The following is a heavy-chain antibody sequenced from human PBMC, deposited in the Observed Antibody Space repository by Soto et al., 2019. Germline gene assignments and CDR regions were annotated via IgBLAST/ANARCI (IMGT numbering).Heavy chain of an antibody. D-gene: IGHD3-9*01. V-gene: IGHV1-18*04. CDR2: ISGYNGNT. CDR3: ARDENIREFEF. Sequence: QVQLVQSGPEVKKPGASVKVSCKASGYTFSNYGISWVRQAPGQGLECMVWISGYNGNTAYARNLQDRITMTIDAPTPTPYLELRSLRSDDTAVYYCARDENIREFEFWGPGTLVTVSS. J-gene: IGHJ4*02. CDR1: GYTFSNYG.